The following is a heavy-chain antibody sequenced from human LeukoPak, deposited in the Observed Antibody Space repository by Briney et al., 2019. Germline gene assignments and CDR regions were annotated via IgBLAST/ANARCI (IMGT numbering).Heavy chain of an antibody. CDR3: AGVEDSSGYYYIDY. V-gene: IGHV4-59*08. J-gene: IGHJ4*02. CDR2: IYYSGST. CDR1: GGSISSYY. Sequence: PSETLSLTCTVSGGSISSYYWSWIRQPPGKGLEWIGYIYYSGSTNYNPSLKSRVTISVDTSKNQFSLKLSSVTAGDTAVYYCAGVEDSSGYYYIDYWGQGTLVTVSS. D-gene: IGHD3-22*01.